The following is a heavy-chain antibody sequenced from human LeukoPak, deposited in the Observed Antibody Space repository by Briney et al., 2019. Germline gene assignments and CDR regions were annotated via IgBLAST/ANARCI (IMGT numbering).Heavy chain of an antibody. CDR1: GFTFSSYG. D-gene: IGHD2-15*01. V-gene: IGHV3-30*03. CDR3: ARMEGYCSGGSCYVHWFDP. J-gene: IGHJ5*02. Sequence: GRSLRLSCAASGFTFSSYGMHWVRQAPGKGLEWVAVISYDGSNKYYADSVKGRFTISRDNSKNTLYLQMNSLRAEDTAVYYCARMEGYCSGGSCYVHWFDPWGQGTLVTVSS. CDR2: ISYDGSNK.